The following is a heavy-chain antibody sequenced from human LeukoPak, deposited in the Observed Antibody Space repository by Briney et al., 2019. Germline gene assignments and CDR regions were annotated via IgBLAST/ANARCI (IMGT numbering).Heavy chain of an antibody. D-gene: IGHD1-26*01. J-gene: IGHJ4*02. CDR2: ITSGSHYL. CDR1: GFSFSTYS. V-gene: IGHV3-21*01. CDR3: ARDRGSYRGDHFDC. Sequence: GGSLRLSCATSGFSFSTYSMNWVRQAPGKGLEWVSSITSGSHYLYYIDSVKGRFTISRDNAKNTLFLQMNGLRAEDTAVYYCARDRGSYRGDHFDCWGQGTLVSVSS.